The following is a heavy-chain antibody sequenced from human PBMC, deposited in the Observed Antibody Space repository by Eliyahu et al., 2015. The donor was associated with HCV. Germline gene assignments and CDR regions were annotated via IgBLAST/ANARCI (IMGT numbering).Heavy chain of an antibody. CDR1: GFTFSSXA. Sequence: EVQLLESGGGLVQPXGSLXXSGAXXGFTFSSXALSWVRQAPGKGLEWVSRISYIGDGTYYADSVKGRFTISRDNSKSTLFLQMNSLRAEDTAVYYCAKHNNYYAFDYWGQGTLVTVSS. V-gene: IGHV3-23*01. J-gene: IGHJ4*02. CDR3: AKHNNYYAFDY. CDR2: ISYIGDGT. D-gene: IGHD3-10*01.